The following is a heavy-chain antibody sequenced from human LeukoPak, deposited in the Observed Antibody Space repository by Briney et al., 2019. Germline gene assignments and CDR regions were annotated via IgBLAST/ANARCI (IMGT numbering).Heavy chain of an antibody. J-gene: IGHJ4*02. D-gene: IGHD1-7*01. Sequence: GGSLRLSCAASGFTFSNFAMNWVRQAPGKGLEWVSGISGGGAYTYYADSVKGRFTISRDNSKTTLYLQMNSLRAEDTAVYYCAKGIGYDWNYDYFDCWGQGTPVTVSS. CDR2: ISGGGAYT. CDR1: GFTFSNFA. V-gene: IGHV3-23*01. CDR3: AKGIGYDWNYDYFDC.